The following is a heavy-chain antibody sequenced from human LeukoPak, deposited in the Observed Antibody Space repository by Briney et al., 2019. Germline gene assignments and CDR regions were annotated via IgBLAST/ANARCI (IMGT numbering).Heavy chain of an antibody. J-gene: IGHJ1*01. V-gene: IGHV1-46*01. Sequence: ASVKVSCKTSGYTFTSYYMHWVRQAPGQGLEWMGIINPSGGSTSYAQKFQGRVTMTRDTSTSTVYMELSSLRSEDTAVYYCAREGGSGSYYGDFQHWGQGTLVTVSS. CDR3: AREGGSGSYYGDFQH. CDR2: INPSGGST. CDR1: GYTFTSYY. D-gene: IGHD1-26*01.